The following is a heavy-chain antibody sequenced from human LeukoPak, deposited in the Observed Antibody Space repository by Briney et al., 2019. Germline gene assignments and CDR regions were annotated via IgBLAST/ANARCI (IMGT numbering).Heavy chain of an antibody. D-gene: IGHD3-16*01. V-gene: IGHV3-23*01. CDR3: AKGLRTGVGPYMGYHYYMDV. CDR2: INDNGADT. CDR1: GFTFSSYA. J-gene: IGHJ6*03. Sequence: GGSLRLSCAASGFTFSSYAMSWVRQAPGKGLKWVSPINDNGADTYYADSVKGRFTISRDNSYNTVSLQMNSLRDEDTGVYYRAKGLRTGVGPYMGYHYYMDVWGKGATVTVSS.